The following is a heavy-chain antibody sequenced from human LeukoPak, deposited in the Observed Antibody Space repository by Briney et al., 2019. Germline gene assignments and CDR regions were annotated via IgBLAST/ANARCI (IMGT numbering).Heavy chain of an antibody. CDR1: GFTFSSFG. CDR3: AKDGPMYSSGWYVDS. V-gene: IGHV3-30*02. J-gene: IGHJ4*02. Sequence: GGSLRLSCAASGFTFSSFGMYWVRQAPGKGLEWVAFMRYDGSDKYYTDSVKGRFTISRDNSKNTLYLQMNSLRGEDTAVNYCAKDGPMYSSGWYVDSWGQGTLVTVSS. CDR2: MRYDGSDK. D-gene: IGHD6-19*01.